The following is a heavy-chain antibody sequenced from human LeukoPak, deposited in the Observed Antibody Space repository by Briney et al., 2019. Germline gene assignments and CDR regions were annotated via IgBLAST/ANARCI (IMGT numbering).Heavy chain of an antibody. J-gene: IGHJ3*02. CDR2: ISWNSGSI. D-gene: IGHD6-19*01. CDR3: AKSSQWLVLSDAFDI. V-gene: IGHV3-9*01. CDR1: GFTFDDYA. Sequence: GGSLRLSCAASGFTFDDYAMHWVRQAPGKGLEWVSGISWNSGSIGYADSVKGRFTISRDNAKNSLYLQMNSLRAEDTALYYCAKSSQWLVLSDAFDIWGQGTMVTVSS.